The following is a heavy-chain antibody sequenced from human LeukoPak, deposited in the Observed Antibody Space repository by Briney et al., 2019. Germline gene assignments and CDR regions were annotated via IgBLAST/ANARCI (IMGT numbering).Heavy chain of an antibody. J-gene: IGHJ4*02. CDR3: ARGRTNFDY. D-gene: IGHD2-8*01. CDR1: GGSISSYY. CDR2: IYYSGST. Sequence: SETLSLTCAVSGGSISSYYWSWIRQPPGKGLEWIGYIYYSGSTNYNPSLKSRVTISVDTSKNQFSLKLSSVTAADTAVYYCARGRTNFDYWGQGTLVTVSS. V-gene: IGHV4-59*01.